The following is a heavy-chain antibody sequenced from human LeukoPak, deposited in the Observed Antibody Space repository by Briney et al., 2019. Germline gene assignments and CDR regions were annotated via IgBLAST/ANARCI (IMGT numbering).Heavy chain of an antibody. D-gene: IGHD6-13*01. CDR3: ARDHSSWYAQRCFDP. V-gene: IGHV4-34*01. J-gene: IGHJ5*02. Sequence: TETLSLTCAVYGGSFSGYYWSWIRQPPGKGLEWIGEINHSGSTNYNPSLKSRVTISVDTSKNQFSLKLSSVTAADTAVYYCARDHSSWYAQRCFDPWGQGTLVTVSS. CDR2: INHSGST. CDR1: GGSFSGYY.